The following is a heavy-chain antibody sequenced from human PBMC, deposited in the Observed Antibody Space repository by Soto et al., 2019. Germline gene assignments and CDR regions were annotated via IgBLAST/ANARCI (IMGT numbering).Heavy chain of an antibody. CDR1: GYSFATYS. J-gene: IGHJ4*02. CDR2: ITPYNGDT. D-gene: IGHD2-15*01. V-gene: IGHV1-18*01. CDR3: ARLAPCSGGTCYSRPLDY. Sequence: QVHLLQSGAEVKEPGASVKVSCKASGYSFATYSISWVRQAPGQGLEWMGWITPYNGDTNYAQKLQGRVTMTTDTSTSTAYMEVRSLRSDDTAVYYCARLAPCSGGTCYSRPLDYWGQGALVTVSS.